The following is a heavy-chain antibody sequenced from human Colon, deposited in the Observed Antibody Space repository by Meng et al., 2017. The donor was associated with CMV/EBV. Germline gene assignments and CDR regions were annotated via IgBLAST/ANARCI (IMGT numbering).Heavy chain of an antibody. D-gene: IGHD2-8*01. Sequence: GESLKISCKGSGYSFTNYFIAWVRQMPGKGLELMGIVYPGNSDTAYTPSFQGQVTISADKSINTAYLQWSSLKASDTAMYYCARRVNVCSNGVCQGSSYFDDWGQGTLVTVSS. CDR3: ARRVNVCSNGVCQGSSYFDD. J-gene: IGHJ4*02. CDR2: VYPGNSDT. CDR1: GYSFTNYF. V-gene: IGHV5-51*01.